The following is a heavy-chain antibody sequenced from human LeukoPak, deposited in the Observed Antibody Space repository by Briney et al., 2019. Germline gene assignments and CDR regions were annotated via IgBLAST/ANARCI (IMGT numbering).Heavy chain of an antibody. CDR3: VKDFDYVWGSFDY. J-gene: IGHJ4*02. CDR1: GFTFSSYG. Sequence: GGSLRLSCAASGFTFSSYGMHWVRQAPGKGLEWVAFIRYDGSNKYYADSVKGRFTISRDNSKNTLFLLMNSLRAEDTAVYYCVKDFDYVWGSFDYWGQGTPVTVSS. CDR2: IRYDGSNK. V-gene: IGHV3-30*02. D-gene: IGHD3-16*01.